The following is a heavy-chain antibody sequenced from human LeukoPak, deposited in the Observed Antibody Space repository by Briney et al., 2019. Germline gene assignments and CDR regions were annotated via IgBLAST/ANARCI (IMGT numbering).Heavy chain of an antibody. CDR2: VYYSGST. CDR1: GYSISSGYY. CDR3: ARGDSSGYYYERRFDY. D-gene: IGHD3-22*01. J-gene: IGHJ4*02. V-gene: IGHV4-38-2*02. Sequence: PSETLSLTCTVSGYSISSGYYWGWIRPPPGKGLEWIGSVYYSGSTYYNPSLKSRVTISVDTSKNQFSLKLSSVTAADTAVYYCARGDSSGYYYERRFDYWGQGTLVTVSS.